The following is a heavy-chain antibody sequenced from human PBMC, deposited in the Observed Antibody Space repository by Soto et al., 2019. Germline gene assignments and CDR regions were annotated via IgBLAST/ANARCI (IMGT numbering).Heavy chain of an antibody. J-gene: IGHJ4*02. Sequence: GASVKVSCKASGYTFTGYYMHWVRQAPGQGLEWMGWINPNSGGTNYAQKFQGWVTMTRDTSISTAYMELSRLRSDDTAVYYCARGPSINCTNGVCYTPLDYWGQGTLVTAPQ. CDR2: INPNSGGT. CDR3: ARGPSINCTNGVCYTPLDY. CDR1: GYTFTGYY. D-gene: IGHD2-8*01. V-gene: IGHV1-2*04.